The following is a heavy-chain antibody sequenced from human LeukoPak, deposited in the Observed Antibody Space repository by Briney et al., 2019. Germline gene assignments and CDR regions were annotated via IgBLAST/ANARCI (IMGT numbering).Heavy chain of an antibody. D-gene: IGHD3-22*01. CDR1: GFTVSSNY. CDR2: IYNGGNT. Sequence: TGGSLRLSCAASGFTVSSNYMSWVRQAPGKGLEWVSVIYNGGNTYYADSVKGRFTISRDNSKNTLYLQMNSLRAEDTAVYYCARLYDGSAYHADHFDYWGQGTLVTVSS. CDR3: ARLYDGSAYHADHFDY. V-gene: IGHV3-66*01. J-gene: IGHJ4*02.